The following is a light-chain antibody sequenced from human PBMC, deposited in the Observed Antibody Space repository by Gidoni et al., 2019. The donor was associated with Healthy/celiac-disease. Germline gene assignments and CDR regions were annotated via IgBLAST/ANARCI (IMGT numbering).Light chain of an antibody. CDR2: EVS. CDR1: SSDVGAYKY. V-gene: IGLV2-8*01. CDR3: SSYAGSNNWV. Sequence: QPALTQPPSASGSPGQPVTISCTGTSSDVGAYKYVSWYQQHPGKVPKLMIYEVSKRPSGVPDRFSGSKSGNTASLTVSGLQAEDEADYYCSSYAGSNNWVFGGGTKVTVL. J-gene: IGLJ3*02.